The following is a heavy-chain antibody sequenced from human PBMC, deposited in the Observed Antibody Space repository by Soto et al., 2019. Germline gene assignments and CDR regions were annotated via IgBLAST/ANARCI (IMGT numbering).Heavy chain of an antibody. CDR2: INPNSGGT. V-gene: IGHV1-2*04. CDR1: GYTFTGYY. CDR3: ARSGDYCGGDCLYYFDY. D-gene: IGHD2-21*02. Sequence: ASVKASCKASGYTFTGYYMHWVRQAPGQGLEWMGWINPNSGGTNYAQKFQGWVTMTRDTSISTAYMELSRLRSDDTAVCYCARSGDYCGGDCLYYFDYWGQGTLVTVSS. J-gene: IGHJ4*02.